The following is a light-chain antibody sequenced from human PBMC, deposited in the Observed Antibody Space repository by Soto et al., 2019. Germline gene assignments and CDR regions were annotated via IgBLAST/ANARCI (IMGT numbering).Light chain of an antibody. Sequence: EIVLTQSRATLSLSPGERVTLSCRASQSVSNSLAWYQQKPGQPPRLLIYDVSNRATGIPARFSGSGSGTDFTLTITSLEPEDFAVYFCHQRYNWPRVTFGQGTQLEIK. CDR2: DVS. J-gene: IGKJ5*01. CDR3: HQRYNWPRVT. V-gene: IGKV3-11*01. CDR1: QSVSNS.